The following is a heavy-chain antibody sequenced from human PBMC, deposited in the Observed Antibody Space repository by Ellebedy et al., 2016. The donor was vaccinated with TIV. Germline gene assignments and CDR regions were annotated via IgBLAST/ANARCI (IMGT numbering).Heavy chain of an antibody. CDR2: IKQDGSEK. CDR1: GFTFSSYW. V-gene: IGHV3-7*01. Sequence: GESLKISXAASGFTFSSYWMHWVRQPPGKGLAWVANIKQDGSEKYYVGSVKGRFTISRDNAKNSLYLQMNSLRAEDTAVYYCVRAIGTSSSYWGQGTLVTVSS. D-gene: IGHD6-6*01. CDR3: VRAIGTSSSY. J-gene: IGHJ4*02.